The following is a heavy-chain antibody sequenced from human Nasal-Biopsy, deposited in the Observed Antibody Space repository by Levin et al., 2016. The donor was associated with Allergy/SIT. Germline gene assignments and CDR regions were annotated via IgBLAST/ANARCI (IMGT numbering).Heavy chain of an antibody. CDR1: GYTFTHYG. D-gene: IGHD6-13*01. Sequence: ASVKVSCKASGYTFTHYGVSWVRQAPGQGLEWMGWVSAYDGSTKYAQKFQDRVTMTTDTSTSTAYMDLRRLTSDDTAMYYCARWALPSVAKAGADYFFDKWGQGNPDNRLL. J-gene: IGHJ4*02. CDR3: ARWALPSVAKAGADYFFDK. V-gene: IGHV1-18*01. CDR2: VSAYDGST.